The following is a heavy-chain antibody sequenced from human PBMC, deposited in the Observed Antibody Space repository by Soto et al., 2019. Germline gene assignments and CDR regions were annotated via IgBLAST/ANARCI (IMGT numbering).Heavy chain of an antibody. V-gene: IGHV3-7*04. CDR3: GRNSGPRGYDAFDI. D-gene: IGHD2-8*02. CDR2: IKQDGSEN. Sequence: EVQVVESGGGLVQPGGSLRLSCAASGFTFSNYWMTWVRQAPGKGLEWVANIKQDGSENFYVDSVKGRFTISRDNAKNSLDLRMNSLRAEDRAVYCCGRNSGPRGYDAFDIWGQGTMVTVSS. CDR1: GFTFSNYW. J-gene: IGHJ3*02.